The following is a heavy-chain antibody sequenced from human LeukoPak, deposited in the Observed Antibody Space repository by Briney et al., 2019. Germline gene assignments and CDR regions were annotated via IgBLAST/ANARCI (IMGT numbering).Heavy chain of an antibody. D-gene: IGHD6-13*01. CDR1: GFTFSSYA. J-gene: IGHJ4*02. CDR2: ISYDGSNK. Sequence: QSGGSLRLSCAASGFTFSSYAMHWVRQAPGKGLEWVAVISYDGSNKYYADSVKGRFTISRDNSKNTLYLQMNSLRAEDTAVYYCARAHREGSSWEIFDYWGQGTLVTVSS. V-gene: IGHV3-30-3*01. CDR3: ARAHREGSSWEIFDY.